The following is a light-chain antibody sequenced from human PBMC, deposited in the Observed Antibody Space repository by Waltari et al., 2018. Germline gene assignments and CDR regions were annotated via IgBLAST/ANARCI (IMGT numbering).Light chain of an antibody. CDR1: QSISRH. J-gene: IGKJ1*01. V-gene: IGKV1-39*01. CDR3: QQNYNTPRT. CDR2: AAT. Sequence: DIQMTQSPSSLSASVGDRVTLTCRASQSISRHLSWYQQQPGEAPKLLIYAATTLHSGVPIRFSGSGSGTDFSLTISGLQPEDLATYYCQQNYNTPRTFGQGTKVEIK.